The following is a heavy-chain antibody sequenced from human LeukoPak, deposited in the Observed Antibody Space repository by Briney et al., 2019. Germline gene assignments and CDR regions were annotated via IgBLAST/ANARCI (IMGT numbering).Heavy chain of an antibody. Sequence: PGRSLRLSCAASGFTFSSYGMHWVRQAPGKGLEWVAVISYDGSNKYYADSVKGRFTISRDNSKNTLYLQMNSLRAEDTAVYYCAKEGRYCSGGSCYSSWGRGTLVTVSS. J-gene: IGHJ4*02. CDR3: AKEGRYCSGGSCYSS. D-gene: IGHD2-15*01. CDR1: GFTFSSYG. V-gene: IGHV3-30*18. CDR2: ISYDGSNK.